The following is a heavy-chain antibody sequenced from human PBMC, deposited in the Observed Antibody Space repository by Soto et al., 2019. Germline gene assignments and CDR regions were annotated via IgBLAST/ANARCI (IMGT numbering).Heavy chain of an antibody. V-gene: IGHV3-23*01. D-gene: IGHD5-18*01. CDR2: ISGSGGST. CDR1: GFTFSSYA. CDR3: AKDSGIQPEV. J-gene: IGHJ4*02. Sequence: EVQLLESGGGLVQPGGSLRLSCAASGFTFSSYAMSWDRQAPGKGLEWVSAISGSGGSTYYADSVKGRFTISRDNSKHALYLQMNSLRAEDPSVSYCAKDSGIQPEVGGQGTLVTVSS.